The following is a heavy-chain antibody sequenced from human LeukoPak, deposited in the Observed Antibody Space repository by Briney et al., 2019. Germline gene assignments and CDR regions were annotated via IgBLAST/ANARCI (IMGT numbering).Heavy chain of an antibody. CDR3: ARSGLTRGVISNWFNP. D-gene: IGHD3-10*01. Sequence: SVKVSCKASGGTFSSYAISWVRQAPGQGLEWMGGIIPIFGTANYAQKFQGRVTITADESTSTAYMELSSLRSEDTAVYYCARSGLTRGVISNWFNPWGQGTLVTVSS. CDR1: GGTFSSYA. V-gene: IGHV1-69*13. CDR2: IIPIFGTA. J-gene: IGHJ5*02.